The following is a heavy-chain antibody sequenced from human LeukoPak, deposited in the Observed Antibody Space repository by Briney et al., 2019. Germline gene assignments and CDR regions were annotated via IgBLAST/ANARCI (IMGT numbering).Heavy chain of an antibody. J-gene: IGHJ4*02. CDR3: ARDDYDYVWGSYRYYFDY. D-gene: IGHD3-16*02. CDR2: IYTSGST. V-gene: IGHV4-61*02. CDR1: GGSISSGSYY. Sequence: SETLSLTCTVSGGSISSGSYYWSWIRQPAGKGLEWIVRIYTSGSTNYNPALKSRVTISVDTSKNQFSLKLSSVTAADTAVYYCARDDYDYVWGSYRYYFDYWGQGTLVTVSS.